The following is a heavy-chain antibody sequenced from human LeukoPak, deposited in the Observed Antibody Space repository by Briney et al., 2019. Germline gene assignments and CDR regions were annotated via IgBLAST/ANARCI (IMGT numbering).Heavy chain of an antibody. Sequence: GGSLRLSCAASGFTFSSYAMSWVRQAPGKGLEWVSAISGSGGSTCYADSVKGRFTISRDNSKNTLYLQMNSLRAEDTTVYYCAKLGIVGANRRNYFDYWGQGTLVTVSS. J-gene: IGHJ4*02. CDR1: GFTFSSYA. V-gene: IGHV3-23*01. CDR2: ISGSGGST. CDR3: AKLGIVGANRRNYFDY. D-gene: IGHD1-26*01.